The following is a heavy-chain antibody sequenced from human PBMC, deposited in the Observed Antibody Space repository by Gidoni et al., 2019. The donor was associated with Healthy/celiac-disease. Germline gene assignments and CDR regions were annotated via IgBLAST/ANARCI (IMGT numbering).Heavy chain of an antibody. CDR2: IYTSGST. D-gene: IGHD6-13*01. J-gene: IGHJ4*02. Sequence: VKPSQTLSLTCTVSGGSISSGSYYWSWIRQPAGKGLEWIGRIYTSGSTNYNPSLKSRVTISVDTSKNQFSLKLSSVTAADTAVYYCAREASSSWSKLDYWGQGTLVTVSS. CDR1: GGSISSGSYY. V-gene: IGHV4-61*02. CDR3: AREASSSWSKLDY.